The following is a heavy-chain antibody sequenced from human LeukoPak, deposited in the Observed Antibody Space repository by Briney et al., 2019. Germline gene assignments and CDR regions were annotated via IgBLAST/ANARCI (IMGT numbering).Heavy chain of an antibody. CDR2: IRYDGSNK. J-gene: IGHJ5*02. Sequence: GGSLRLSCAASGFTFSSYGMHWVRQAPGKGLEWVAFIRYDGSNKYYADSVKGRFTTSRDNSKNTLYLQMNSLRAEDTAVYYCAKDGTGRAVAGNWDWFDPWGQGTLVTVSS. CDR1: GFTFSSYG. V-gene: IGHV3-30*02. CDR3: AKDGTGRAVAGNWDWFDP. D-gene: IGHD6-19*01.